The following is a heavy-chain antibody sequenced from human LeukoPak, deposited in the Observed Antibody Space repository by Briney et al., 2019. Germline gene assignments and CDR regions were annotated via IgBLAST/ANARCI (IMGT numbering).Heavy chain of an antibody. V-gene: IGHV3-7*01. CDR1: GFTFSSYW. CDR3: ARVGYYDSSGYDY. CDR2: IKQDGGEK. J-gene: IGHJ4*02. D-gene: IGHD3-22*01. Sequence: PRGSLRLSCAASGFTFSSYWMSWVRQAPGKGLEWVANIKQDGGEKYYVDSVKGRFTISRDNAKNSLCLQMNSLRAEDTAVYYCARVGYYDSSGYDYWGQGTLVTVSS.